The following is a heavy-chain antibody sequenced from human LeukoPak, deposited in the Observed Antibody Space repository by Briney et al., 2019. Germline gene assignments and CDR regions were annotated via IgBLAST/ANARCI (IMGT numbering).Heavy chain of an antibody. V-gene: IGHV4-34*01. Sequence: SETLSLTCAVYGGSFSGYYWSWIRQPPGKGLEWIGEINHSGSTNYNPSLKSRVTISVDTSKNQFSLKLSSVTAVDTAVYYCASATWSWFDPWGQGTLVTVSS. CDR1: GGSFSGYY. CDR3: ASATWSWFDP. CDR2: INHSGST. D-gene: IGHD3-3*01. J-gene: IGHJ5*02.